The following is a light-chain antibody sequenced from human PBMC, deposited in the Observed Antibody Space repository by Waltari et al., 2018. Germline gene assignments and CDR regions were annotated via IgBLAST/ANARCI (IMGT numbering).Light chain of an antibody. CDR1: SSDVGGYNY. Sequence: QSALTQPASVSGSPGQSITIPCTGTSSDVGGYNYVPWYQQHPGKAPKLLIFHVSNRPAGVSSRFSGSKSGNTASLTISGLQAQDEADYYCSSYISSDTLELFGGGTSLTVL. CDR3: SSYISSDTLEL. V-gene: IGLV2-14*03. J-gene: IGLJ2*01. CDR2: HVS.